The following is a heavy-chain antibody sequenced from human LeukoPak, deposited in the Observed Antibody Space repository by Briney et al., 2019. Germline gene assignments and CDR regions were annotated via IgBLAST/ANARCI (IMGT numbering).Heavy chain of an antibody. Sequence: SETLSLTCTVSGGSMISSSHYWGWIRQPPGKGLEWIGSKYYSGSIYHNPSLKSRVTISIDTSKSQFSLRLSSVTAADTAVYYCARDRAEWQYYFDTSGDYYVGDSFDIWGQGTIVTVSS. J-gene: IGHJ3*02. CDR1: GGSMISSSHY. CDR3: ARDRAEWQYYFDTSGDYYVGDSFDI. D-gene: IGHD3-22*01. V-gene: IGHV4-39*07. CDR2: KYYSGSI.